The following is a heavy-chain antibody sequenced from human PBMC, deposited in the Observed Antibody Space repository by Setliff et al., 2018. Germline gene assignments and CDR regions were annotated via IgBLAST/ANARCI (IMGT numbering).Heavy chain of an antibody. J-gene: IGHJ4*02. V-gene: IGHV1-18*01. CDR1: GYSFTVFG. Sequence: ASVKVSCKTSGYSFTVFGISWVRQAPRQGLERMGWISPYYGSTNYAQKFQGRVTMTTDTSTSTAYMELTSLTSDDTALYYCVRGQGPRTVVAIPFDHWGQGTLVTVSS. CDR3: VRGQGPRTVVAIPFDH. D-gene: IGHD3-22*01. CDR2: ISPYYGST.